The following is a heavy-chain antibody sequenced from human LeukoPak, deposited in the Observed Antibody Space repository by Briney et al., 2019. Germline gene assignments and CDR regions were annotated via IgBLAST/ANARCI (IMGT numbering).Heavy chain of an antibody. CDR2: INHSGST. D-gene: IGHD7-27*01. V-gene: IGHV4-34*01. Sequence: PSETLSLTCTVSGGSISGYYWSWIRQPPGKGLEWIGEINHSGSTNYNPSLKSRATISVDTSKNQFSLKLSSVTAADTAVYYCARGWAWFDPWGQGTLVTVSS. CDR1: GGSISGYY. J-gene: IGHJ5*02. CDR3: ARGWAWFDP.